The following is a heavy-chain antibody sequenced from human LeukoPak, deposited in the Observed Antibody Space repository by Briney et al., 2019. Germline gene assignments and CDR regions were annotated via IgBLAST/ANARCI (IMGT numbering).Heavy chain of an antibody. D-gene: IGHD3-22*01. CDR3: ARASSYDSSGKYYYYYGMDV. V-gene: IGHV3-21*04. J-gene: IGHJ6*02. Sequence: GGSLRLSCAAPGFTFSSYSMNWVRQAPGKGLEWVSSISSSSSYIYYADSVKGRFTISRDNSKNTLYLQMNSLRAEDTAVYYCARASSYDSSGKYYYYYGMDVWGQGTTVTVSS. CDR1: GFTFSSYS. CDR2: ISSSSSYI.